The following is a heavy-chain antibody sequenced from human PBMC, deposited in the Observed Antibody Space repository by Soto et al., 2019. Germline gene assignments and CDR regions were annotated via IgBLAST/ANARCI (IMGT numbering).Heavy chain of an antibody. J-gene: IGHJ4*02. CDR2: ISSRSSYI. CDR3: ARDSRTRSECFPPIGDIDY. V-gene: IGHV3-21*01. D-gene: IGHD3-3*01. CDR1: GFTFSVYN. Sequence: EVQLAESGGDLVKPGGSLRLSCVASGFTFSVYNMNWVRQAPGKGLEWVSSISSRSSYIYYADPVKGRFTISRDNAKNSLYLHMKSLSAEDTALYYCARDSRTRSECFPPIGDIDYWGQGSLVTVSS.